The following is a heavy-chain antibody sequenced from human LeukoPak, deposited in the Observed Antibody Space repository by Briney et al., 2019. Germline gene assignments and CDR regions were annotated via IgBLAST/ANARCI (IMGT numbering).Heavy chain of an antibody. CDR2: MKQDGSQR. CDR1: GFTFSDYW. D-gene: IGHD6-6*01. J-gene: IGHJ4*02. Sequence: GGSLRLSCTASGFTFSDYWMTWVRQAPGKGPEWLANMKQDGSQRYYVDSVRGRFTISRDNAKNSLFLQMNGLRAEDTAVYYCARRGGSSSRRSPIDYWGQGTLVTVSS. V-gene: IGHV3-7*01. CDR3: ARRGGSSSRRSPIDY.